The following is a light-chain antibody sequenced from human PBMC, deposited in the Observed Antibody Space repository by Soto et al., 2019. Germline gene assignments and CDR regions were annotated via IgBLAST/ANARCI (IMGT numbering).Light chain of an antibody. Sequence: DIQMTQSPSSLSASVGDRVTITCQASQDISNSLNWYQQKPGKAPKLLIYDASNLEIGVPSRFSGSGSGTDFTLTISSLQPEDVATFYCHQFDNLPLTFGGGTKVEIK. CDR2: DAS. J-gene: IGKJ4*01. V-gene: IGKV1-33*01. CDR1: QDISNS. CDR3: HQFDNLPLT.